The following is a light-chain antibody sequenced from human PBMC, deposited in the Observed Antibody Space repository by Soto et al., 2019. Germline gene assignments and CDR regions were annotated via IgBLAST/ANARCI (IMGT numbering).Light chain of an antibody. Sequence: DIPMTQSPSSLSASVGDRVTITCRASQSISSYLNWYQQKPGKAPKLLIYAASSLQSGVPSRFSGSGSGTDFTLTISSLQPEDFATYYCQQSYSTHSITFGQGTRLEIK. J-gene: IGKJ5*01. CDR3: QQSYSTHSIT. CDR2: AAS. CDR1: QSISSY. V-gene: IGKV1-39*01.